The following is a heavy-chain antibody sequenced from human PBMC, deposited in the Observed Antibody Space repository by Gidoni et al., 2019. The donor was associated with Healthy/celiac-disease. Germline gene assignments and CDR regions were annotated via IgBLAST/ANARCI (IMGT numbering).Heavy chain of an antibody. J-gene: IGHJ4*02. CDR1: GSTFSSYA. Sequence: QVQLVESGGVVVQPGRSLRLPCAASGSTFSSYAMHWVRQAPGKGLEWVAVISYDGSNKYYADSVKGRFTISRDNSKNTLYLQMNSLRAEDTAVYYCARVVVVAGYDYWGQGTLVTVSS. V-gene: IGHV3-30-3*01. D-gene: IGHD2-15*01. CDR2: ISYDGSNK. CDR3: ARVVVVAGYDY.